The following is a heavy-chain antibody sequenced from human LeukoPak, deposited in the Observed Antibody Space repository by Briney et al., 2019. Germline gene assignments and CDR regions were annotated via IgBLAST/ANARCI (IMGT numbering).Heavy chain of an antibody. CDR3: ARPYSSGWYSIDY. V-gene: IGHV3-53*01. CDR2: IYSGGST. J-gene: IGHJ4*02. CDR1: GFIFSDFW. D-gene: IGHD6-19*01. Sequence: GGSLRLSCVASGFIFSDFWMSWVRQAPEKGLEWVSVIYSGGSTYYADSVKGRFTISRDNSKNTLYLQMNSLRAEDTAVYYCARPYSSGWYSIDYWGQGTLVTVSS.